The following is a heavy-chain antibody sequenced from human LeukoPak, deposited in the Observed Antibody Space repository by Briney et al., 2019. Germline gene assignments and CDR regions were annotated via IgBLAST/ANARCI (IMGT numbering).Heavy chain of an antibody. CDR1: GFTFSSYC. CDR2: ISTSGTIV. J-gene: IGHJ5*02. CDR3: ASLYGSGKRWVDP. D-gene: IGHD3-10*01. Sequence: GSLRLSCATSGFTFSSYCFNWVRQAPGKGLEWVSSISTSGTIVHYADSVRGRFTMSRDNTRKSVYLQMDSLRAGDTAVYYCASLYGSGKRWVDPWGQGTLVTVSS. V-gene: IGHV3-21*01.